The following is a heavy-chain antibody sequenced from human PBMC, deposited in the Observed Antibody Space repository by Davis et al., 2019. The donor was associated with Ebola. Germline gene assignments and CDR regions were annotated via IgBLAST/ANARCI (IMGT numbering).Heavy chain of an antibody. D-gene: IGHD1-26*01. V-gene: IGHV1-18*04. CDR1: GYTLTVYQ. CDR2: ISAYNGNT. J-gene: IGHJ3*02. Sequence: ASVKVSCKASGYTLTVYQMHWVRQAPGQGLEWMGWISAYNGNTNYAQKVQGRVTMTTDTSTGTAYLDLRSLRSDDTAVYFCARTSIVGTTTTASDIWGQGTLVTVSS. CDR3: ARTSIVGTTTTASDI.